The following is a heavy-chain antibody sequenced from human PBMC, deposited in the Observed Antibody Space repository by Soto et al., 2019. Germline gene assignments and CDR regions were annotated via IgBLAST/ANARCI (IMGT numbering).Heavy chain of an antibody. Sequence: SLRLSCAASGFTFSSYSMNWVRQAPGKGLEWVSYISSSSTIYYADSVKGRFTNSRDNAKNSLYLQMNSLRDEDTAVYYCARESRFLEWLSLNWFDPWGQGTLVTVSS. CDR2: ISSSSTI. D-gene: IGHD3-3*01. CDR1: GFTFSSYS. CDR3: ARESRFLEWLSLNWFDP. J-gene: IGHJ5*02. V-gene: IGHV3-48*02.